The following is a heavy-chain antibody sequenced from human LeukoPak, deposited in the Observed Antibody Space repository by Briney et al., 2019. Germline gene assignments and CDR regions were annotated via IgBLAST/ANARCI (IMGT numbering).Heavy chain of an antibody. V-gene: IGHV3-23*01. D-gene: IGHD2-21*02. CDR1: GFTFDTYA. Sequence: GVSLRLPCGTCGFTFDTYAMSGLRQAPGKELEWVARISNAAGTTNYADSVRGRFTISRDNSKNTLYLQMNSLRAEDTAVYYCARGADYCGGDCYSEWGQGTLVTVSS. CDR3: ARGADYCGGDCYSE. CDR2: ISNAAGTT. J-gene: IGHJ4*02.